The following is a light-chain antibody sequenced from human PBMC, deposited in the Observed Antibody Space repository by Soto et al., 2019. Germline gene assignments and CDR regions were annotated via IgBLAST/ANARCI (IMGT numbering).Light chain of an antibody. CDR1: QSVGYRY. V-gene: IGKV3-20*01. CDR3: QQYGSSPPSFT. CDR2: GAS. Sequence: EIVLTQSPGTLSLSPGERATLSCRASQSVGYRYLAWYQQKPGQAPRLLIYGASRRATGIPDRFSASGSETDFTLTISRLEPEDFAMYYCQQYGSSPPSFTFGPGTKVDIK. J-gene: IGKJ3*01.